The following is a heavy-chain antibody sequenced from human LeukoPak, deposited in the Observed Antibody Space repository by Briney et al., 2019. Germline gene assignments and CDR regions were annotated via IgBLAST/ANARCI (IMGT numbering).Heavy chain of an antibody. D-gene: IGHD3-3*01. CDR3: AKDRADFWIRYYYFDY. J-gene: IGHJ4*02. V-gene: IGHV3-23*01. CDR2: ISGSGGST. CDR1: GFTVSSNY. Sequence: PGGSLRLSCAASGFTVSSNYMSWVRQAPGKGLEWVSAISGSGGSTYYADSVKGRFTISRDNSKNTLYLQMNSLRAEDTAVYYCAKDRADFWIRYYYFDYWGQGTLVTVSS.